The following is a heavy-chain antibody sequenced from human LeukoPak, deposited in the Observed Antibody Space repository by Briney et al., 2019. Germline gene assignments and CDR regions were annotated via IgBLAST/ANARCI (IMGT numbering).Heavy chain of an antibody. J-gene: IGHJ4*02. CDR2: IWYDGSNK. D-gene: IGHD3-3*01. Sequence: GRSLRLSCAASGFTFSSYGMHWVRQAPGKGLEWVAVIWYDGSNKYYADSVKGRFTISRDNSKNTLYLQMNSLRAEDTAVYYCVKTPGYDFWPDYWGQGTLVTVST. CDR3: VKTPGYDFWPDY. V-gene: IGHV3-33*06. CDR1: GFTFSSYG.